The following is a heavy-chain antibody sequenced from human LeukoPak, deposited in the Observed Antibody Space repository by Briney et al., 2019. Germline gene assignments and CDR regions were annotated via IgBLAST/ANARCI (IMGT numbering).Heavy chain of an antibody. D-gene: IGHD6-19*01. CDR3: AKDGKGAPVAGTGYFDY. V-gene: IGHV3-23*01. CDR2: ISGSGGNT. CDR1: GFTFSSYA. J-gene: IGHJ4*02. Sequence: GGSLRLSCAASGFTFSSYAMSWVRQAPGKGLEWVSVISGSGGNTYYADSVKGRFTISRDKSKNTLYLQMNSLRAEDTAIYYCAKDGKGAPVAGTGYFDYWGQGTLVTVSS.